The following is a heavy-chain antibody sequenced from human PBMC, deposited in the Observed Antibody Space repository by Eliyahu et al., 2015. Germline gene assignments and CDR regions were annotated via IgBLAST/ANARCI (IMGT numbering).Heavy chain of an antibody. J-gene: IGHJ4*02. CDR1: GFTFSNSA. Sequence: EVQLLESGGGLVQPGGSLXLSCXASGFTFSNSALTWVRXAPGKGLEWVSVIGTTSDTYYADSVKGRFSISRDNSKNTVYLQMNSLRAEDTALYYCAKGGKSQQNDYWGQGTLVTVSS. D-gene: IGHD5-18*01. CDR2: IGTTSDT. CDR3: AKGGKSQQNDY. V-gene: IGHV3-23*01.